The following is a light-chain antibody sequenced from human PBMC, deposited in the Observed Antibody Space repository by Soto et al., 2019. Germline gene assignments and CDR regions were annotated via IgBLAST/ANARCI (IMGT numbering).Light chain of an antibody. J-gene: IGKJ3*01. Sequence: IQLTQSPSSLSASVGDRITITCRASQGISSFLAWYQQKPGKAPKLLIYGASTLQSGVPSRFSGSGSGTDFTLTIGSLXPEDFATYYCQQLNSFPIPFGPGTKVDIK. CDR2: GAS. CDR3: QQLNSFPIP. CDR1: QGISSF. V-gene: IGKV1-9*01.